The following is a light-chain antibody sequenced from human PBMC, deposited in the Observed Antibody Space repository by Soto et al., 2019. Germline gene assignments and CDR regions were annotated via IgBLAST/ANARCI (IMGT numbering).Light chain of an antibody. J-gene: IGLJ2*01. Sequence: QSALTQPPSASGSPGQSVRISCTGTRRDVGGYNYVAWYQQHPGKAPKLIIYEVTKRPSGVPDRFSGSKSGNTASLTVSGLQAEDEADYYCSSYAGSNILVVFGGGTKLTVL. CDR2: EVT. CDR1: RRDVGGYNY. CDR3: SSYAGSNILVV. V-gene: IGLV2-8*01.